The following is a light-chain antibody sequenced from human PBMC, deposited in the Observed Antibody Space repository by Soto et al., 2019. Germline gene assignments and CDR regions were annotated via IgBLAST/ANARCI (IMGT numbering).Light chain of an antibody. CDR2: EVT. CDR3: SSYTRSSTYV. J-gene: IGLJ1*01. CDR1: SSDVGAYDY. V-gene: IGLV2-14*01. Sequence: QSALTQPASVSASPGQSIAISCSVTSSDVGAYDYVSWYQHHPGKAPKLIIYEVTYRASGVSNRFSASKSGNTASLTISGLQAEDEADYYCSSYTRSSTYVFGTGTKVTVL.